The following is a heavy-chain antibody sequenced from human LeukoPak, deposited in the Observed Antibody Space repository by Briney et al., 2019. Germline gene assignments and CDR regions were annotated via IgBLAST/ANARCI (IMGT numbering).Heavy chain of an antibody. CDR1: GYTFTSYG. CDR2: ISAYNGNT. CDR3: ARGYCSGGSCHGLTDY. Sequence: GASVKVSCKASGYTFTSYGISWVRQAPGQGLEWMGWISAYNGNTNYAQKLQGRVTMTTDTSTSTAYMELRSLRSDDTAVYYCARGYCSGGSCHGLTDYWGQGTLVTVSS. J-gene: IGHJ4*02. D-gene: IGHD2-15*01. V-gene: IGHV1-18*01.